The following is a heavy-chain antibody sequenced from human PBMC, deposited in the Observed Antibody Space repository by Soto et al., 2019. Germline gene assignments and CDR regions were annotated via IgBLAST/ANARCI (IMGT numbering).Heavy chain of an antibody. J-gene: IGHJ4*02. Sequence: SGPTLVNPTQTLTLTCAFSGVSLRPSGVGVGWMRQPPGKALEWLALIYQNDDKRYSPSLKSRLTITKDTSKNQVVLTMTNMDPVDTATYYCAHGSVLEYSLDYWGQGTLVTVSS. V-gene: IGHV2-5*01. CDR1: GVSLRPSGVG. CDR3: AHGSVLEYSLDY. CDR2: IYQNDDK. D-gene: IGHD6-6*01.